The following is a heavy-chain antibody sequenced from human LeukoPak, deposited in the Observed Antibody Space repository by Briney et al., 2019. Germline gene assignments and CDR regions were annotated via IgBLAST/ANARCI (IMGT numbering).Heavy chain of an antibody. CDR2: INHSGST. V-gene: IGHV4-34*01. Sequence: SETPSLTCAVYGGSFSGYYWSWIRQPPGKGLEWIGEINHSGSTNYNPSLKSRVTISVDTSKNQFSLKLSSVTAADTAVYYCARGSSSSSCYFYYYYGMDVWGQGTTVTVSS. CDR3: ARGSSSSSCYFYYYYGMDV. J-gene: IGHJ6*02. CDR1: GGSFSGYY. D-gene: IGHD6-13*01.